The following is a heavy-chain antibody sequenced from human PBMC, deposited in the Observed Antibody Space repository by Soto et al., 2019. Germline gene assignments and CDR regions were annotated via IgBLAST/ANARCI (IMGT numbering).Heavy chain of an antibody. CDR1: GFSFSSSG. Sequence: GWSLRLSCAASGFSFSSSGMHWVRQAPGKGLEWVADIFYDGSKIHYADSVKGRFTISRDNSKNTVHLQMNSLRPEDTAVYYCAKDLTGHYDYWGQGTLVTVSS. CDR3: AKDLTGHYDY. D-gene: IGHD3-9*01. CDR2: IFYDGSKI. V-gene: IGHV3-30*18. J-gene: IGHJ4*02.